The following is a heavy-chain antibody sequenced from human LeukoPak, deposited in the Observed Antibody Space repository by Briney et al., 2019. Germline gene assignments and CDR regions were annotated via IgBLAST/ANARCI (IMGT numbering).Heavy chain of an antibody. CDR2: MNQDGGEK. V-gene: IGHV3-7*04. Sequence: GGSLRLSCAASGFTFSSYWMSWVRQAPGRGLEWVANMNQDGGEKYYVDSVKGRFTISRDNAKSSLDLQMNSLRAEDTAVYYCARDLGYCSGGSCYSCYFDSWGQGTLVTVSS. D-gene: IGHD2-15*01. CDR3: ARDLGYCSGGSCYSCYFDS. J-gene: IGHJ4*02. CDR1: GFTFSSYW.